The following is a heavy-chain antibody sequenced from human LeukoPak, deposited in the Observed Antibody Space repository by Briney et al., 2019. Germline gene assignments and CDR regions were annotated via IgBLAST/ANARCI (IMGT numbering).Heavy chain of an antibody. CDR1: GFTFSNYW. J-gene: IGHJ4*02. CDR2: INSDGSST. Sequence: GGSLRLSCAPSGFTFSNYWMHWVRQAPGKGLVRVSRINSDGSSTTSADSVKGRFTISRDNAKNTLYLQMNSLRAEDTAVYYCAKGGATVIDYWGQGTLVTVSS. V-gene: IGHV3-74*01. D-gene: IGHD4-17*01. CDR3: AKGGATVIDY.